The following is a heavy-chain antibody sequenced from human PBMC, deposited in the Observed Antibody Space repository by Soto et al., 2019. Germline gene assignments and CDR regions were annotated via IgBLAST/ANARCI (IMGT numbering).Heavy chain of an antibody. V-gene: IGHV3-33*01. CDR1: GFTFSDYG. CDR2: IWYDGSDK. D-gene: IGHD3-22*01. CDR3: ERVGDYDSSGNYDVNRGWFDT. J-gene: IGHJ5*02. Sequence: VQLVESGGGVVQPGRSLRLSCEASGFTFSDYGMNWVRQAPGKGLEWVALIWYDGSDKYYADSVKGRFTISRNSSKNTRYLEMNSLIAEYTAVYFCERVGDYDSSGNYDVNRGWFDTWGQGTLVTVSS.